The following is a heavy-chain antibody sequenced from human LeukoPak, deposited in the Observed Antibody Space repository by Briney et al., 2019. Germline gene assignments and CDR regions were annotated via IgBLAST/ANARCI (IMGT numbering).Heavy chain of an antibody. D-gene: IGHD4-17*01. CDR2: IYYSGRT. V-gene: IGHV4-39*01. CDR1: GGSISSSTYS. J-gene: IGHJ4*02. CDR3: ARHYIDNGWTPYGNY. Sequence: PSEALSLTCTVSGGSISSSTYSCGWIRQPPGKNREWSGRIYYSGRTYYNQSLESRVTISVDPSRNPVSLKLRSATAADTAFYYCARHYIDNGWTPYGNYWGRGPLVPVSS.